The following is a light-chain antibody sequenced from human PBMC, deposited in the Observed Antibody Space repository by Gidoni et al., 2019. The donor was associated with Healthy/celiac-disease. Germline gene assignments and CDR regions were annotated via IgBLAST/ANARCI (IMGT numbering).Light chain of an antibody. Sequence: DLQMTQSPSSLSAFVGDRVTITCRASQGISKYLAWYQQKPGKVPKLLIYAASTLQSGVPSRFSGFGSGTDFTLTISSLQPEDVATYYCQKYNSAPLTFXGXTKVEIK. CDR1: QGISKY. CDR2: AAS. J-gene: IGKJ4*01. CDR3: QKYNSAPLT. V-gene: IGKV1-27*01.